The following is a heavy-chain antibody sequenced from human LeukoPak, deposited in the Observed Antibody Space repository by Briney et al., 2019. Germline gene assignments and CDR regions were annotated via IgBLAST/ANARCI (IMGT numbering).Heavy chain of an antibody. D-gene: IGHD1-1*01. CDR1: GFTFSSYG. CDR3: AKSQRQYYFDY. J-gene: IGHJ4*02. Sequence: NPGGSLRLSCAASGFTFSSYGMDWVRQAPGKGLEWVAVISYDGSNKYYADSVKGRFTISRDNSKNTLYLQMNSLRAEDTAVYYCAKSQRQYYFDYWGQGTLVTVSS. CDR2: ISYDGSNK. V-gene: IGHV3-30*18.